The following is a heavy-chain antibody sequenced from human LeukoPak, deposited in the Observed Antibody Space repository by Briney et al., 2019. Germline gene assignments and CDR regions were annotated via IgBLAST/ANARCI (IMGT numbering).Heavy chain of an antibody. D-gene: IGHD1-20*01. CDR3: ARQSQGYDSPSFIDY. CDR1: GYSFTSYW. J-gene: IGHJ4*02. CDR2: IYPGDSDT. Sequence: QGESLKISCKGSGYSFTSYWSGWVRQMPGKGLEWMGIIYPGDSDTRYSPSFQGQVTISADKSISTAYLQWISLKASDTAMYYCARQSQGYDSPSFIDYWGQGTLVTVSS. V-gene: IGHV5-51*01.